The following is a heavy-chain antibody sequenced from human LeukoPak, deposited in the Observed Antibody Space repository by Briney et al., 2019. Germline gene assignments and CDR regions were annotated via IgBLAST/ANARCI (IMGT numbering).Heavy chain of an antibody. Sequence: GESLKISCKGSGYSFTSYWIGWVRQMPGKGLEWMGIIYPGDSDTRYSTPFQGQVTISADKSISTAYLQWSSLKASDTAIYYCARQAYGSHFDAFDIWGQGTMVTVSS. CDR1: GYSFTSYW. CDR3: ARQAYGSHFDAFDI. J-gene: IGHJ3*02. V-gene: IGHV5-51*01. CDR2: IYPGDSDT. D-gene: IGHD3-22*01.